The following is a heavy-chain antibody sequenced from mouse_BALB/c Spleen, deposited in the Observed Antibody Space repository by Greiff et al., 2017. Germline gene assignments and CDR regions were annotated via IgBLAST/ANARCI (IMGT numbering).Heavy chain of an antibody. V-gene: IGHV5-6-3*01. CDR1: GFTFSSYG. Sequence: EVQGVESGGGLVQPGGSLKLSCAASGFTFSSYGMSWVRQTPDKRLEWVATINSNGGSTNYPDSVKGRFTISRDNAKNTLYLQMSSLKSEDTAMYYCARDGLPVDYWGKGTTLTVSS. CDR3: ARDGLPVDY. J-gene: IGHJ2*01. CDR2: INSNGGST.